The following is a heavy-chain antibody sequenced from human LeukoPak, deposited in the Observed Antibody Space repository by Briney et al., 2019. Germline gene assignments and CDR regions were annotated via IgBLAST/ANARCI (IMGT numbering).Heavy chain of an antibody. V-gene: IGHV1-46*01. CDR3: AREGPVPAAI. CDR1: GYTFTSYG. CDR2: INSRDGST. Sequence: ASVKVSCKASGYTFTSYGINWVRQAPGQGLEWMGVINSRDGSTNYAQNFQGRVTMTRDTSTNTVYMELSSLRSEDTAVYYCAREGPVPAAIWGQGTLVTVSS. J-gene: IGHJ4*02. D-gene: IGHD2-2*01.